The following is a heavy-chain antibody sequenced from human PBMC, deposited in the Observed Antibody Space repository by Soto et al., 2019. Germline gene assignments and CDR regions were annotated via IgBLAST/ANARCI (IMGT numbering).Heavy chain of an antibody. CDR1: GFIFSSYS. CDR2: INDNGRRT. Sequence: GGFLRLSCEASGFIFSSYSMHWVRQAPGKGLVWVSRINDNGRRTNYADSVKGRFTMSRDNAQNTVYLQMNSLRAEDTAVYYCARDVELQSFDYWGQGILVNVSS. V-gene: IGHV3-74*01. CDR3: ARDVELQSFDY. D-gene: IGHD1-26*01. J-gene: IGHJ4*02.